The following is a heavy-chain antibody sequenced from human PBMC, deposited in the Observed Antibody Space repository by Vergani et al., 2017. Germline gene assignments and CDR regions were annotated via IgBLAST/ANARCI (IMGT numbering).Heavy chain of an antibody. D-gene: IGHD4-17*01. CDR2: ISSSGSTI. V-gene: IGHV3-48*03. CDR3: ARGFDYGDCGFDP. J-gene: IGHJ5*02. Sequence: EVQLVESGGGLVQPGGSLRLSCAASGFTFSSYEMNWVRRVPGKGLEWVSYISSSGSTIYYADSVKGRFTISRDNAKNSLYLQMNSLRAEDTAVYYCARGFDYGDCGFDPWGQGTLVTVSS. CDR1: GFTFSSYE.